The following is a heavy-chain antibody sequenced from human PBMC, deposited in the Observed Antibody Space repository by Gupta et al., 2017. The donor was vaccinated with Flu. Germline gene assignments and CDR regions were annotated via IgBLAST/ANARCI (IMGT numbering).Heavy chain of an antibody. V-gene: IGHV1-2*06. CDR2: INPHSGGT. CDR3: AREKYCSTTSCYRWFDP. D-gene: IGHD2-2*02. J-gene: IGHJ5*02. CDR1: GYTFTGYY. Sequence: QVQLVQSGAEVKKPGASVKVSCKASGYTFTGYYIHWVRQAPGQGLEWMGRINPHSGGTNYEQKCQGRVTMTRDTSISTAYMELSRLRSDDTAVYYCAREKYCSTTSCYRWFDPWGQGTLVTVS.